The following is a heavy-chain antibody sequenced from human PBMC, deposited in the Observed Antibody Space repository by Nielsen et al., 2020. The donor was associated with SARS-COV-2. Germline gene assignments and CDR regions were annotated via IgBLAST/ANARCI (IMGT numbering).Heavy chain of an antibody. CDR2: IYYSGST. CDR3: ARLNRGRGYYASGYYFDF. V-gene: IGHV4-59*08. CDR1: GGSISSYS. J-gene: IGHJ4*02. Sequence: SETLSLTCTVSGGSISSYSWSWIRQPPGKGLEWIGYIYYSGSTNYSPSLKSRVTMSVDTSKNQFSLMLSSVTAADTAVYYCARLNRGRGYYASGYYFDFWGQGTLVTVS. D-gene: IGHD3-10*01.